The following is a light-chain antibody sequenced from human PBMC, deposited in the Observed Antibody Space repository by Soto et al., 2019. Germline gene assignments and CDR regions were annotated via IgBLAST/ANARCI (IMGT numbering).Light chain of an antibody. CDR3: QQYGSSPGT. V-gene: IGKV3-20*01. Sequence: EIVLTQSPGTLSFSPGERATLSCRASQSVSSTYLAWYQQKPGQAPRLLIYGASSRATDIPDRFSGSGSGTDFTLTISRLEPEDFAVYYCQQYGSSPGTFGQGTKVDIK. J-gene: IGKJ1*01. CDR1: QSVSSTY. CDR2: GAS.